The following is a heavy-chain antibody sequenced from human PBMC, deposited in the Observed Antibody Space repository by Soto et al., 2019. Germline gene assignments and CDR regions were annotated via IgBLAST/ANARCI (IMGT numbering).Heavy chain of an antibody. D-gene: IGHD3-22*01. J-gene: IGHJ4*02. CDR1: GFTFSSYA. Sequence: GWSLRLSCAASGFTFSSYAMHWVRQAPGKGLEWVAFIWYDGSNKYYADSVKGRFTISRDISKNTLYLQMNSLRAEDTAVYYCARELGLHYDDSSGYYYWGQGTLVTVSS. CDR3: ARELGLHYDDSSGYYY. V-gene: IGHV3-33*08. CDR2: IWYDGSNK.